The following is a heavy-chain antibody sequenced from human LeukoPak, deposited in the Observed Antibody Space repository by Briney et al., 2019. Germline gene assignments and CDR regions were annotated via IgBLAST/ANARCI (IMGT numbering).Heavy chain of an antibody. J-gene: IGHJ4*02. V-gene: IGHV3-23*01. CDR3: AKAERYYYDSSGYSYTPRPDY. Sequence: GGSLRLSCAASGFTFSSYAMSWVRQAPGKGLEWVSAISGSGGSTYYADSVKGRFTISRDNSKNTLYLQMNSLRAEDTAVYYCAKAERYYYDSSGYSYTPRPDYWGQGTLVTVSS. D-gene: IGHD3-22*01. CDR2: ISGSGGST. CDR1: GFTFSSYA.